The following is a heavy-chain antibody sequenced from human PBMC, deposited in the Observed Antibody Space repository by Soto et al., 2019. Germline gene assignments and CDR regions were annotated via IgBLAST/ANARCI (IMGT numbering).Heavy chain of an antibody. Sequence: EVPLVESGGGLVQPGRSLRLSCVASGFTADDYAMHWVRQAPGKGLEWVSGISSNSDTIDYADSVKGRFTISRDNAKNSLFLQMNSLRPEDTALYYCAKDMKWGGMTTIHYFDSWGQGTLVTVSS. CDR1: GFTADDYA. CDR2: ISSNSDTI. V-gene: IGHV3-9*02. D-gene: IGHD4-17*01. CDR3: AKDMKWGGMTTIHYFDS. J-gene: IGHJ4*02.